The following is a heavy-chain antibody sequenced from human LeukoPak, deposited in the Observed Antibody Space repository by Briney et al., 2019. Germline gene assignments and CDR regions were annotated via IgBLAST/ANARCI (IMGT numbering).Heavy chain of an antibody. D-gene: IGHD1-1*01. CDR2: IYSGDST. J-gene: IGHJ3*02. CDR3: ARDPRNADAFDI. V-gene: IGHV3-53*01. CDR1: GFTFSNYV. Sequence: PGGSLRLSCVASGFTFSNYVMNWVRQAPGKGLEWVSVIYSGDSTYYADSVKGRFTISRDNSKNTLYLQMNSLRAEDTAVYYCARDPRNADAFDIWGQGTMVTVSS.